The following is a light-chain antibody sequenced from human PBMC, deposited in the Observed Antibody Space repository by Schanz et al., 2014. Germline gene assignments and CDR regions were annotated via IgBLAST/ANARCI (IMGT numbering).Light chain of an antibody. J-gene: IGLJ1*01. CDR2: GNS. V-gene: IGLV1-40*01. Sequence: QSVLTQPPSVSGAPGQTVTISCTGSSSNIGAGYVVHWYQQLPGTAPKLLIYGNSNRPSGVPDRFSGSKSGNTASLTFSGLQEADGVYYYCTSYAGNNTAYVFGTGTKLTVL. CDR1: SSNIGAGYV. CDR3: TSYAGNNTAYV.